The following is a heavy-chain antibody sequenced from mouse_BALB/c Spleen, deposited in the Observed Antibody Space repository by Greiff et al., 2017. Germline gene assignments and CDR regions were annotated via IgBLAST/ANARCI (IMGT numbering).Heavy chain of an antibody. Sequence: QVQLQQSGAELVRPGASVKLSCKASGYTFTSYWINWVKQRPGQGLEWIGNIYPSDSYTNYNQKFKDKATLTVDKSSSTAYMQLSSPTSEDSAVYYCTRSEEGYGDYWGQGTTLTVSS. CDR1: GYTFTSYW. J-gene: IGHJ2*01. D-gene: IGHD2-2*01. CDR2: IYPSDSYT. V-gene: IGHV1-69*02. CDR3: TRSEEGYGDY.